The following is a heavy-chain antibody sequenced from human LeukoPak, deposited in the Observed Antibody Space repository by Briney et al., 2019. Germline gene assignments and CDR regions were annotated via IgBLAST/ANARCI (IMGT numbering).Heavy chain of an antibody. Sequence: SETLSLTCAVYGGSFSGYYWSWIRQSPGKGLEWIGEINHRGSTNYNPSLKRRVTISVDTSKNQFSLKLSSVTAADTAVYYCAKSLYGSGSYYNWFDPWGQGTLVTVSS. V-gene: IGHV4-34*01. J-gene: IGHJ5*02. CDR1: GGSFSGYY. CDR3: AKSLYGSGSYYNWFDP. CDR2: INHRGST. D-gene: IGHD3-10*01.